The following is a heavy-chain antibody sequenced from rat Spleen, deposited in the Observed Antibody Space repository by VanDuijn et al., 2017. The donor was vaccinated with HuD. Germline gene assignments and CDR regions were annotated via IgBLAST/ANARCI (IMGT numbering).Heavy chain of an antibody. Sequence: EVQLQESGPGLVKPSQSLSLTCSVTGYSITNNYWGWIRKFPGSKMECIGHISYSGSTSYNPSLKSRISITRDTSKNQVFLQVNSVTTEDTATYYCARWDYYDGTYGVMDAWGQGASVTVSS. CDR3: ARWDYYDGTYGVMDA. D-gene: IGHD1-12*02. CDR1: GYSITNNY. J-gene: IGHJ4*01. V-gene: IGHV3-1*01. CDR2: ISYSGST.